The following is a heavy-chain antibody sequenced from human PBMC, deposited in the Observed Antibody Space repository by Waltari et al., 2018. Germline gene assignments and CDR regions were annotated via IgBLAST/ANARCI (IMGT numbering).Heavy chain of an antibody. D-gene: IGHD3-10*01. CDR3: AKRGTYGPALDY. V-gene: IGHV3-30*18. CDR1: GFSFSAYA. J-gene: IGHJ4*02. CDR2: ISLDGKKE. Sequence: QVQLVESGGGVVQPGKSLRLSCAASGFSFSAYAMHWVRQAPGKGLDGGAVISLDGKKEYYADSVKGRFTISRDNSKSIVYLQMNGLRNEDTALFYCAKRGTYGPALDYWGQGTLVTVSS.